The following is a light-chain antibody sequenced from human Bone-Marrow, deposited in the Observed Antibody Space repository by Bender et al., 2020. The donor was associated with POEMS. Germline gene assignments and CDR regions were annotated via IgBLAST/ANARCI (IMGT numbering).Light chain of an antibody. CDR2: SSH. J-gene: IGLJ2*01. CDR1: SSNIGAHA. V-gene: IGLV1-44*01. CDR3: QSYDSSLSGVV. Sequence: QSVLTQPPSASGTPGQRVTISCSGGSSNIGAHAVNWYQHLPGTAPKLLIYSSHRRPSEVPDRFSGSRSGTSASLAISGLQSEDEADYYCQSYDSSLSGVVFGGGTKLTVL.